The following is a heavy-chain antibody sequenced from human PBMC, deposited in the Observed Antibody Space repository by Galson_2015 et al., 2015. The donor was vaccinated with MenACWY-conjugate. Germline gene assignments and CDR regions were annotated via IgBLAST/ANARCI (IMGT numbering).Heavy chain of an antibody. D-gene: IGHD4-23*01. CDR3: ASASDGNFVWDH. J-gene: IGHJ4*02. CDR2: IYLRDSTT. Sequence: QSGAEAKKPGDSLRISCKASGYRLSTYWIGWVRQMPGKGLEWMGIIYLRDSTTKYSPSLHGQVTISADKSLNTAYLRWGGLQASDTAMYFCASASDGNFVWDHWGQGTLVTVSS. CDR1: GYRLSTYW. V-gene: IGHV5-51*01.